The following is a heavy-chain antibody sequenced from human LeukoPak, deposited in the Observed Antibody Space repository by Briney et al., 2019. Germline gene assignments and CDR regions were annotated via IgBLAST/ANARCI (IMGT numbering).Heavy chain of an antibody. CDR1: GYTFTNYG. Sequence: ASVKVSCKTSGYTFTNYGMHWVRQAPRQSPEWMGWINTGKGNSKSSQKFQDRVTLTRDTSASTAYMELNSLSSEDTAVYYCARVPLDDASGHYYPHWGQGTLVTVFS. CDR2: INTGKGNS. D-gene: IGHD3-22*01. V-gene: IGHV1-3*04. J-gene: IGHJ1*01. CDR3: ARVPLDDASGHYYPH.